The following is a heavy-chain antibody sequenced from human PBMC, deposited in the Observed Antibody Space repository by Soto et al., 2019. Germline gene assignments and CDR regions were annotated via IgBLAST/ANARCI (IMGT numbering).Heavy chain of an antibody. CDR2: IEQNGGER. J-gene: IGHJ4*02. V-gene: IGHV3-7*05. Sequence: DVQLVESGGGLVQPGGSLRLSCEASEYTFSSLWMNWVRQAPGKGLEWVAIIEQNGGERNYLDSVKGRFTISRDNAKKSVYLQMNSLRAEDTALYYCVGGYGWLPDYWDQGTLVIVSS. CDR1: EYTFSSLW. D-gene: IGHD6-19*01. CDR3: VGGYGWLPDY.